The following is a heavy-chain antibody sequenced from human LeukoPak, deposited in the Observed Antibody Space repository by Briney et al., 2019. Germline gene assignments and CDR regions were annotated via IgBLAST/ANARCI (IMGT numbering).Heavy chain of an antibody. CDR1: GYSISSGYY. V-gene: IGHV4-38-2*02. CDR3: ARRSRRDGYEY. Sequence: SETLSLTCTVSGYSISSGYYWGWIRQPPGKGLEWIGSIYYSGSTYYNPSLKSRVTISVDTSKNQFSLKLSSVTAADTAVYYCARRSRRDGYEYWGQGTLVTASS. D-gene: IGHD5-24*01. J-gene: IGHJ4*02. CDR2: IYYSGST.